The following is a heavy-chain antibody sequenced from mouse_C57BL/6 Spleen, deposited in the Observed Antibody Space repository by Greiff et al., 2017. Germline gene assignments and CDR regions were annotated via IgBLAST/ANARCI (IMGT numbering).Heavy chain of an antibody. CDR2: IRSKSNNYAT. J-gene: IGHJ4*01. Sequence: EVQGVESGGGLVQPKGSLKLSCAASGFSFTTYAMNWVRQAPGKGLEWVARIRSKSNNYATYYADSVKDRFTISRDDSESMLYLQMNNLKTVATAVSYCESPFGYDYDYYAKDYWGQGTSVTVSS. CDR1: GFSFTTYA. D-gene: IGHD2-4*01. V-gene: IGHV10-1*01. CDR3: ESPFGYDYDYYAKDY.